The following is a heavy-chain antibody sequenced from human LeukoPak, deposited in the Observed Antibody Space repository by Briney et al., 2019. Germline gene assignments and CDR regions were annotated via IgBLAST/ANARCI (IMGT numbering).Heavy chain of an antibody. CDR1: GYSINSGYY. J-gene: IGHJ4*02. CDR2: IYHSGST. D-gene: IGHD6-19*01. CDR3: ARAGASGLIDY. Sequence: SETLSLTCTVSGYSINSGYYWGWIRQPPGKGLEWIGSIYHSGSTYYNPSLKSRVTISVDTSKNQFSLKLNSVTAADTAVYYCARAGASGLIDYWGQGIPLTVSS. V-gene: IGHV4-38-2*02.